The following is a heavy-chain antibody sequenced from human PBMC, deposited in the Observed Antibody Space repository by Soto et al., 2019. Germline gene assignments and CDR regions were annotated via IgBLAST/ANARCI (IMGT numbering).Heavy chain of an antibody. V-gene: IGHV3-15*07. Sequence: EVQLVESGGGLVKPGGSLRLSCAASGFTFSEAWMNWVRQAPGKGLEWVGRIKSKAAGGTTDYVAPVKGRFTLSRDDSTNTLFLQMNSRKTEDTAVYYCTTDSPVAGGGPLWGQGTLVTVSS. D-gene: IGHD6-19*01. CDR2: IKSKAAGGTT. J-gene: IGHJ4*02. CDR1: GFTFSEAW. CDR3: TTDSPVAGGGPL.